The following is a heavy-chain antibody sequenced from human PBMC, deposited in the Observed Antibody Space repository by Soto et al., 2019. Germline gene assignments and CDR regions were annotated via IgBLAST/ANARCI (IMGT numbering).Heavy chain of an antibody. J-gene: IGHJ6*02. D-gene: IGHD6-19*01. CDR1: GFTFSSYA. CDR3: ARESVAGPGGYYYYGMDV. Sequence: QVQLVESGGGVVQPGRSLRLSCAASGFTFSSYAMHWVRQAPGKGLEWVAVISYDGSNKYYADSVKGRFTISRDNSKNTLYLQMNSLRAEDTAVYYCARESVAGPGGYYYYGMDVWGQGTTVTVSS. V-gene: IGHV3-30-3*01. CDR2: ISYDGSNK.